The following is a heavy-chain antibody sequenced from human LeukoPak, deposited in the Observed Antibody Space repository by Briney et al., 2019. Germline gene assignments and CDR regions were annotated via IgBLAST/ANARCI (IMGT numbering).Heavy chain of an antibody. J-gene: IGHJ4*02. V-gene: IGHV3-72*01. CDR2: TRNEANIYTT. D-gene: IGHD3-22*01. Sequence: PGGSLRLSCAASGFIFSDHYVDWVRQAPGKGLEWVGRTRNEANIYTTKYAASVKGRFTISRDDSKNSLYLQMNSLRAEDTAVYYCAKGAYNYDSSGYSGQLDFFDYWGQGTLVTVSS. CDR1: GFIFSDHY. CDR3: AKGAYNYDSSGYSGQLDFFDY.